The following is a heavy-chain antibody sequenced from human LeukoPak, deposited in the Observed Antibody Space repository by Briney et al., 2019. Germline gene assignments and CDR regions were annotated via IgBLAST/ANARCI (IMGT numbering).Heavy chain of an antibody. CDR1: GYSFTTYW. Sequence: GEALQISCKGSGYSFTTYWIAWMRQMPGKGLEWMGIIYPGDSDTRYSPSFQGQVTISADKSISTAYLQWSSLKASDTAMYYCARQQWLVSDYWGQGTLVTVSS. J-gene: IGHJ4*02. V-gene: IGHV5-51*01. CDR3: ARQQWLVSDY. CDR2: IYPGDSDT. D-gene: IGHD6-19*01.